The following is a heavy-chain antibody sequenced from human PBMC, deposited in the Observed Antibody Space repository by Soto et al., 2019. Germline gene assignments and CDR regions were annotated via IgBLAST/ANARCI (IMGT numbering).Heavy chain of an antibody. CDR3: AREAPVGVGAAGTPYGMDV. Sequence: SETLSLTCTVSGGSISSYYWSWIRQPPGKGLEWIGYIYYSGSTNYNPSLKSRVTISVDTSKNQFSLKLSSVTAADTAVYYCAREAPVGVGAAGTPYGMDVWGQGTTVTVSS. V-gene: IGHV4-59*12. CDR1: GGSISSYY. J-gene: IGHJ6*02. CDR2: IYYSGST. D-gene: IGHD6-13*01.